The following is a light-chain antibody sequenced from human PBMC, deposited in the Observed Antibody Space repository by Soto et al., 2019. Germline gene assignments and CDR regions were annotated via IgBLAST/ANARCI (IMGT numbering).Light chain of an antibody. CDR1: QSVTSSY. Sequence: EIVLTQSPGTLFLSPGERATLSCRASQSVTSSYFAWYQHKPGQAPRLLIYAASDRATGIPDRFIGSGSVTNFTLTITRLEPEDFAVYYCQHYGPSPGYTFGQGTKLEI. CDR2: AAS. V-gene: IGKV3-20*01. CDR3: QHYGPSPGYT. J-gene: IGKJ2*01.